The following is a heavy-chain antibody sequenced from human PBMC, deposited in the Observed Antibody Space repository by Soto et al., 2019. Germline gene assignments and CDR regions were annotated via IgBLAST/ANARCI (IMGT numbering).Heavy chain of an antibody. CDR2: IIPVFNSA. V-gene: IGHV1-69*01. D-gene: IGHD3-9*01. Sequence: VSCKASGGTFRSYAISWVRQAPGQGLEWMGGIIPVFNSANYAQKFQGRVTITADESTSTAYMELSSLRSEDTAVYYCARDGIIDIWPYYYGMDVWGQGTTVTVSS. J-gene: IGHJ6*02. CDR1: GGTFRSYA. CDR3: ARDGIIDIWPYYYGMDV.